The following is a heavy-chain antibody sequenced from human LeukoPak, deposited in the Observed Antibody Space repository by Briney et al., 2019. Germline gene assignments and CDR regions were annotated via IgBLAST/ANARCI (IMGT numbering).Heavy chain of an antibody. CDR2: INGDGSIT. V-gene: IGHV3-74*01. CDR1: RFPFSSYW. Sequence: GGSLRLSCAASRFPFSSYWMHWVRQAPGKGLVWVSRINGDGSITTYADSVKGRFTISRDNSKNTLYLQMNSLRAEDTAAYYCAREFIGGYYYYYGMDVWGQGTTVTVSS. J-gene: IGHJ6*02. D-gene: IGHD3-16*01. CDR3: AREFIGGYYYYYGMDV.